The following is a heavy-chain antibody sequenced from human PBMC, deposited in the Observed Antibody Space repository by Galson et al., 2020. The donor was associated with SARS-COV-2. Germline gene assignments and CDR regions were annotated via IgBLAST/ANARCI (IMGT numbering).Heavy chain of an antibody. J-gene: IGHJ6*02. CDR2: IYCTGST. D-gene: IGHD3-22*01. CDR3: ARGPHYDSSGYYYYYYGMDV. CDR1: GGSIRNDNYY. Sequence: ASETLSLTCTVSGGSIRNDNYYWSWMRQPTGQGLDWLVYIYCTGSTYYNPSLKSQVTMSIDTSKNQFSLRLSSVTVADTPVYYCARGPHYDSSGYYYYYYGMDVWGQGTTVTVSS. V-gene: IGHV4-30-4*01.